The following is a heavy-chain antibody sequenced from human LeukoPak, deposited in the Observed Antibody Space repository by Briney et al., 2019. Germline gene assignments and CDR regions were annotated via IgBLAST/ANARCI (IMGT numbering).Heavy chain of an antibody. CDR2: IYPGDSDT. CDR1: GYSFTSYW. D-gene: IGHD4-23*01. J-gene: IGHJ3*02. V-gene: IGHV5-51*01. Sequence: GESLKISCKGSGYSFTSYWIGWVRQMPGKGLEWMGIIYPGDSDTRYSPSFQGQVTISADKSISTAYLQWSSLKASDTAMYYCASSTYYGGNLDDAFDIWGQGTMVTVSS. CDR3: ASSTYYGGNLDDAFDI.